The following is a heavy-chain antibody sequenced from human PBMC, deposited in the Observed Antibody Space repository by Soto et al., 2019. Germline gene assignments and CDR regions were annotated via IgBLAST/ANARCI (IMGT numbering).Heavy chain of an antibody. Sequence: PSETLSLTCTVSGGSISSYYWSWIRQPPGKGLEWIGYIYYSGTTNYNPSHKSRVTISVDTSKNQFSLKLSSVTAADTAVYYCAREKGGYQYLYGMDVWGQGATVTVSS. CDR1: GGSISSYY. V-gene: IGHV4-59*01. J-gene: IGHJ6*02. CDR2: IYYSGTT. D-gene: IGHD5-12*01. CDR3: AREKGGYQYLYGMDV.